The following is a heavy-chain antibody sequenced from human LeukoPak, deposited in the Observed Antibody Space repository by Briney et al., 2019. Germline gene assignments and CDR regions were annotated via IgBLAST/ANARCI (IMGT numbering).Heavy chain of an antibody. CDR1: GFTVSSNY. CDR2: IYSGGNT. J-gene: IGHJ6*02. D-gene: IGHD2-2*02. Sequence: GGSLRLSCAASGFTVSSNYMSWVRQAPGKGLEWVSVIYSGGNTYYADSVKGRFTISRDNSKNTLYLQMNSLRAEDTAVYYCASRAAAIRSPYYYYYYGMDVWGQGTTVTVSS. CDR3: ASRAAAIRSPYYYYYYGMDV. V-gene: IGHV3-53*01.